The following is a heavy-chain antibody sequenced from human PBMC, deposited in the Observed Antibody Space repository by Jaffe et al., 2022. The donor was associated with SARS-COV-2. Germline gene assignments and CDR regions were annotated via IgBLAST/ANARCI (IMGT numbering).Heavy chain of an antibody. J-gene: IGHJ4*02. V-gene: IGHV4-59*01. D-gene: IGHD6-19*01. CDR1: GASITSYY. Sequence: QVQLQESGPGLVKPSETLSLTCTVSGASITSYYWSWIRQPPGKGLEWIGYIYYDGSTNYNPSLKSRVTISIDTSKNQFSLKLSSVTAADTAVYYCATDLWQPKHWLIWGGDYWGQGTLVTVSS. CDR2: IYYDGST. CDR3: ATDLWQPKHWLIWGGDY.